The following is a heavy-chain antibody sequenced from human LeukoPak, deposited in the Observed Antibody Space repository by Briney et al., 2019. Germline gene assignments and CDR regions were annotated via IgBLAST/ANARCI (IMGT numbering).Heavy chain of an antibody. CDR3: ARHSVYRFIYYFDY. CDR2: IYYSGST. CDR1: GGSISSSSYY. J-gene: IGHJ4*02. D-gene: IGHD3-10*01. Sequence: SETLSLTCTVSGGSISSSSYYWGWIRQPPGKGLEWIGSIYYSGSTYYNPSLKGRVTISVDTSKNQFSLKLSSVTAADTAVYYCARHSVYRFIYYFDYWGQGTLVTVSS. V-gene: IGHV4-39*01.